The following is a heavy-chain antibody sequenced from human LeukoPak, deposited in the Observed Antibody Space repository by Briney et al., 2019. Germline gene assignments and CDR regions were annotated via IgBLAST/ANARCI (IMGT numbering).Heavy chain of an antibody. CDR3: ARVVGYYDSSGYYRGY. J-gene: IGHJ4*02. CDR2: ISSSSSTI. Sequence: PGGSLRLSCAASGFTFSSYSMNWVRQAPGKGLEWVSYISSSSSTIYYADSVKGRFTISRDNAKNSLYLQMNSLRAEDTAVYYCARVVGYYDSSGYYRGYWGQGTLVTVSS. V-gene: IGHV3-48*01. CDR1: GFTFSSYS. D-gene: IGHD3-22*01.